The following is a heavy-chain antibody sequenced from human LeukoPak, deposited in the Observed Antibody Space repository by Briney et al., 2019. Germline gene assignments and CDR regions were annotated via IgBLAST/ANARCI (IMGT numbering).Heavy chain of an antibody. D-gene: IGHD6-19*01. V-gene: IGHV3-9*01. CDR1: GFNFDGHA. CDR2: FSWNSDTI. Sequence: GGSLRLSCAASGFNFDGHAMHWVRQGPGKGLDWVSGFSWNSDTIAYADSVKGRFTISRDSAKKTLYLQMNSLRPEDTALYYCAKDGRGSGWYSGNWFDPWGQGTLVTVSS. J-gene: IGHJ5*02. CDR3: AKDGRGSGWYSGNWFDP.